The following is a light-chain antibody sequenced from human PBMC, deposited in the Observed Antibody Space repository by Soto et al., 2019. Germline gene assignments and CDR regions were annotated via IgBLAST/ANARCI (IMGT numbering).Light chain of an antibody. CDR1: QSVSDY. V-gene: IGKV3-11*01. CDR2: GAS. CDR3: QQRYNWPIT. J-gene: IGKJ5*01. Sequence: IVFTQSPGTLSLSPGERATLSCRASQSVSDYLAWYQQRPGQAPRLLIYGASTRATGIPARFSGSGSGTEFTLTISSLEPEDFSVYYCQQRYNWPITFGQGTRLEIK.